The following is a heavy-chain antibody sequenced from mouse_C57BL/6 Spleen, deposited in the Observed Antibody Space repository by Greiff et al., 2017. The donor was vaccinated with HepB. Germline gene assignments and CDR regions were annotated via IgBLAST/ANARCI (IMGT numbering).Heavy chain of an antibody. Sequence: QVQLQQSGPELVKPGASVKISCKASGYAFSSSWMNWVKQRPGKGLEWIGRIYPGDGDTNYNGKFKGKATLTADKSSSTAYMQLSSLTSEDSAVYFCAKNFVSYEYFDVWGTGTTVTVSS. CDR3: AKNFVSYEYFDV. CDR1: GYAFSSSW. D-gene: IGHD1-1*01. CDR2: IYPGDGDT. J-gene: IGHJ1*03. V-gene: IGHV1-82*01.